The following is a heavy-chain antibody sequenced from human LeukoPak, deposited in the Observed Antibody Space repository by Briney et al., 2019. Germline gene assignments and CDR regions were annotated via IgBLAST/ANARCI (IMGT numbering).Heavy chain of an antibody. CDR2: IYYSGST. J-gene: IGHJ3*02. V-gene: IGHV4-38-2*02. Sequence: PSETLSLTCTVSGYSISSGYYWGWIRQPPGKGLEWIGSIYYSGSTYHNPSLRSRVTISADTSKNQFSLKLSSVTAADTAVYYCARLRGFVCPSASCRLGAFDIWGQGTMVTVSS. CDR3: ARLRGFVCPSASCRLGAFDI. CDR1: GYSISSGYY. D-gene: IGHD2-2*01.